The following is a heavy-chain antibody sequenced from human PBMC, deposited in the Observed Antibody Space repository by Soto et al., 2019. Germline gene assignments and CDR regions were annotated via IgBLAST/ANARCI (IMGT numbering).Heavy chain of an antibody. CDR1: GGSFSGYY. V-gene: IGHV4-34*01. J-gene: IGHJ5*02. D-gene: IGHD3-16*02. Sequence: SETLSLTCAVYGGSFSGYYWSWIRQPPGKGLEWIGEINHSGSTNYNPSLKSRVTISVDTSKNQFSLKLSSVTAADTAVYYCASWNMITFGGVIPKGFDPWGQGTLVTVSS. CDR3: ASWNMITFGGVIPKGFDP. CDR2: INHSGST.